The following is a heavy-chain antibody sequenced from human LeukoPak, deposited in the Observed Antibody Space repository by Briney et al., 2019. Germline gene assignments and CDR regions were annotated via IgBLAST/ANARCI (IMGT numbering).Heavy chain of an antibody. Sequence: ASVKVSCKASGYTFTGYYMHWVRQAPGQGLEWMGWINPNSGGTNYAQKFQGRVTMTRDTSISTAYMELSRLRSDDTAVYYCARAYPYDFWAPYYYGMDVWGQGTTVTVSS. CDR2: INPNSGGT. CDR3: ARAYPYDFWAPYYYGMDV. J-gene: IGHJ6*02. V-gene: IGHV1-2*02. CDR1: GYTFTGYY. D-gene: IGHD3-3*01.